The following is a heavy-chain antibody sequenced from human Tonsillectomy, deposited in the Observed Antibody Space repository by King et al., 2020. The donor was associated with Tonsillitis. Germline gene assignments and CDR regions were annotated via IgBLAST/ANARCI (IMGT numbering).Heavy chain of an antibody. CDR1: GFSLNITGMC. CDR2: IDWDDDK. D-gene: IGHD3-22*01. Sequence: TLKESGPALVKPTQTLTLTCTFSGFSLNITGMCMSWIRQPPGKALEWLARIDWDDDKYYSRSLESTLNISKDTSNNEVVLSMTNMDTVETATYYCAPRRFYDDGTGQLPDVFDCWG. CDR3: APRRFYDDGTGQLPDVFDC. V-gene: IGHV2-70*11. J-gene: IGHJ3*01.